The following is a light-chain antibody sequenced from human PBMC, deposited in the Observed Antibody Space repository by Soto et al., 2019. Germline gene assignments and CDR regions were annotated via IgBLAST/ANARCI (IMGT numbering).Light chain of an antibody. CDR3: QQYGNSPLLT. V-gene: IGKV3-20*01. J-gene: IGKJ4*01. Sequence: EMVLTQSPGTLSLSPGQRATLSCRASQSVSNSYLAWYQQKPGQAPRLLISGASSRAAGIPDRCSGSGSGTAFTLTISRLEPEDFAVYYCQQYGNSPLLTFGGGTKVEIK. CDR2: GAS. CDR1: QSVSNSY.